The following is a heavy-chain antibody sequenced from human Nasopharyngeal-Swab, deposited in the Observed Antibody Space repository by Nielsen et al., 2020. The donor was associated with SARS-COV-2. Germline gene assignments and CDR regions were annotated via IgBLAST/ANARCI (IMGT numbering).Heavy chain of an antibody. Sequence: ASVKVSCKASGYTFTGHYMHWVRQAPGQGLEWMGRINPNSGGTNYAQKFQGRVSMTRDTSISTAYMELNRLRYDDTAVYYCAREGLRFLEWLLPSYWYFDLWGRGTLVTVSS. D-gene: IGHD3-3*01. CDR1: GYTFTGHY. CDR2: INPNSGGT. J-gene: IGHJ2*01. V-gene: IGHV1-2*06. CDR3: AREGLRFLEWLLPSYWYFDL.